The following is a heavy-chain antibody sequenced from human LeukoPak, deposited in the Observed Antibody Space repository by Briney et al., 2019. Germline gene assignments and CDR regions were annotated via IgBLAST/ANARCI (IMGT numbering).Heavy chain of an antibody. CDR1: GFTFSSYA. Sequence: GASLRLSCAASGFTFSSYAMSWVRQAPGKGLEWVLAISGSGGSTYYADSVKGRFTISRDNSKNTLYLQMNSLRAEDTAVYYCAKGYYDSSGYNWFDPWGQGTLVTVSS. CDR2: ISGSGGST. D-gene: IGHD3-22*01. V-gene: IGHV3-23*01. J-gene: IGHJ5*02. CDR3: AKGYYDSSGYNWFDP.